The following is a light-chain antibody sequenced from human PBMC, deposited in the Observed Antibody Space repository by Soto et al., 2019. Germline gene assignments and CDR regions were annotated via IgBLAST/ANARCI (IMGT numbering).Light chain of an antibody. CDR1: PSVSSN. Sequence: EIVLTQSPATLSVSPGERATLSCTASPSVSSNLAWYQQKPGQAPRLLIYGASTRATGIPARFSGSGSGTEFTLTISSLQSEDFALYYCQQYINWPPGITFGQGTRLEIK. CDR3: QQYINWPPGIT. V-gene: IGKV3-15*01. CDR2: GAS. J-gene: IGKJ5*01.